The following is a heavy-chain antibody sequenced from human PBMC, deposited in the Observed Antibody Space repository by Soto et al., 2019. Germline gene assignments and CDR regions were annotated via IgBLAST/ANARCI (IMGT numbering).Heavy chain of an antibody. J-gene: IGHJ4*02. V-gene: IGHV4-4*02. CDR3: ARKAWVRFDY. CDR1: GDSISRSVW. D-gene: IGHD7-27*01. CDR2: VFHNGDT. Sequence: PSETLSLTCAVSGDSISRSVWWTWVRQPPGKGLEWIGEVFHNGDTNYNPSLKSRVTMSVDKSTNDFSLKVTSVTAADTAIYYCARKAWVRFDYWGQGALVTVSS.